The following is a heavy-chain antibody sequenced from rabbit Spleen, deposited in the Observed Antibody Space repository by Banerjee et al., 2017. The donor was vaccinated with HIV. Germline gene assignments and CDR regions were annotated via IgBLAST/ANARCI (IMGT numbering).Heavy chain of an antibody. CDR3: ASGYSDIYLDL. D-gene: IGHD1-1*01. CDR2: IYTRDGST. CDR1: GIDFSNYYY. J-gene: IGHJ4*01. Sequence: QQQLEESGGGLVKPGASLTLTCKASGIDFSNYYYMCWVRQAPGKGLELIAWIYTRDGSTWYASWVNGRFTISKASSTTVTLQMTSLTAADTATYFCASGYSDIYLDLWGPGTLVTVS. V-gene: IGHV1S43*01.